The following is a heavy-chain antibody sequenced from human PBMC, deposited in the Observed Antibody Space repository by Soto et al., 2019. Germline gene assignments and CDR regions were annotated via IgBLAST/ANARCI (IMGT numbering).Heavy chain of an antibody. CDR2: ISSSSSTI. CDR1: GFTFSSYS. J-gene: IGHJ6*02. D-gene: IGHD2-2*01. V-gene: IGHV3-48*02. Sequence: PGGSLRLSCAASGFTFSSYSMNWVRQAPGKGLEWVSYISSSSSTIYYADSVKGRFTISRDNAKNSLYPQMNSLRDEDTAVYYCARDDPYCSSTSCYAFDGYGMDVWGQGTTVTVSS. CDR3: ARDDPYCSSTSCYAFDGYGMDV.